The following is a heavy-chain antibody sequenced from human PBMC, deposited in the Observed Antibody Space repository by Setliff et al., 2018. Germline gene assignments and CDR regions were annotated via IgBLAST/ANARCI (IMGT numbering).Heavy chain of an antibody. D-gene: IGHD5-18*01. CDR3: ATIYGYNSLAWYSDL. Sequence: SVKVSCKVSGGTFRTYEINWVRHAPGQGVEWMGRIIPMFEKTNYAQKFQGRVTITEDESTTTTYMELSSLRSDDTAVYYCATIYGYNSLAWYSDLWGRGTLVTVSS. CDR1: GGTFRTYE. CDR2: IIPMFEKT. V-gene: IGHV1-69*13. J-gene: IGHJ2*01.